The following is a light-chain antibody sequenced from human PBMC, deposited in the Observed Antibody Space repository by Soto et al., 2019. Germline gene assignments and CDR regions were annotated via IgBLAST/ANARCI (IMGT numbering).Light chain of an antibody. J-gene: IGKJ1*01. CDR3: QQYNNWPWT. V-gene: IGKV3D-20*02. Sequence: EIVLMQSPGTLSLSPGEGATLSCRASQSVNNNYLAWYQQKPGQAPTVLIFDTFRRATGVPDRFSGSGSGTDFTLTISRLEPEDFAVYYCQQYNNWPWTFGQGTKVEIK. CDR2: DTF. CDR1: QSVNNNY.